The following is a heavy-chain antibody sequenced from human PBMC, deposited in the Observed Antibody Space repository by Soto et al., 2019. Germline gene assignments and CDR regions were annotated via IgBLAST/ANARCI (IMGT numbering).Heavy chain of an antibody. CDR1: GFTFSSYS. V-gene: IGHV3-21*01. Sequence: VQLVESGGGLVKPGGSLRLSCAASGFTFSSYSMNWVRQAPGKGLEWVSSISSSSSYIYYADSVKGRFTISRDNAKNSLYLQMNSLRAEDTAVYYCARDFEQQLSAFDIWGQGTMVTVSS. CDR2: ISSSSSYI. J-gene: IGHJ3*02. D-gene: IGHD6-13*01. CDR3: ARDFEQQLSAFDI.